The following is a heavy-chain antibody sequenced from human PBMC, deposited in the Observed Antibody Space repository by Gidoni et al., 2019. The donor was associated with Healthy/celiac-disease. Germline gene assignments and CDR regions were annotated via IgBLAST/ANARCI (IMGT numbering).Heavy chain of an antibody. D-gene: IGHD2-8*02. CDR1: GYTLTELS. CDR3: ATAHCGGVCPRWFDP. V-gene: IGHV1-24*01. CDR2: FDPEDGET. J-gene: IGHJ5*02. Sequence: QSQLVHSVSEVKKPGASVKVSCQVSGYTLTELSMHWVRQAPGKGLEWMGGFDPEDGETIYAQKFQGRVTMTEDKSTDTAYMELSSLRSEDTAVYYCATAHCGGVCPRWFDPWGQGTLVTVSS.